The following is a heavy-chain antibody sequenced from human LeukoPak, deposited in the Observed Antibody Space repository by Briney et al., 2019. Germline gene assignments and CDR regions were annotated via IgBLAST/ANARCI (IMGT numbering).Heavy chain of an antibody. CDR2: IIPILGIA. D-gene: IGHD3-10*01. CDR1: GGTFSSYA. V-gene: IGHV1-69*04. CDR3: ARPDRPYGSGSYYNVH. J-gene: IGHJ4*02. Sequence: SVKVSCKASGGTFSSYAISWVRQAPGQGLEWMGRIIPILGIANYAQKFQGRVTITADKSTSTAYMELSSLRSEDTAVYYWARPDRPYGSGSYYNVHWGQGTLVTVSS.